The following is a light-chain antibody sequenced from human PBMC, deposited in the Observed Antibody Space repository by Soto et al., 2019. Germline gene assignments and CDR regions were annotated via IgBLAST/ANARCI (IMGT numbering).Light chain of an antibody. Sequence: DIVMTQSPDSLAVSLGERATINCKSSQSVLYSSTNKNYLAWYQQKPGQPPKLLIYWASTRESGVPDRFSGSGSGTDFPLTISSLQADDVAVYYCQQYYRPPYTFGQGTKVEIK. V-gene: IGKV4-1*01. CDR1: QSVLYSSTNKNY. J-gene: IGKJ2*01. CDR3: QQYYRPPYT. CDR2: WAS.